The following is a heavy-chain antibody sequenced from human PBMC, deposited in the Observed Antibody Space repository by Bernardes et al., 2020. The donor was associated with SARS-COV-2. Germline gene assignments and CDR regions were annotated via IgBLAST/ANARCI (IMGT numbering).Heavy chain of an antibody. V-gene: IGHV4-39*01. CDR1: GGSISSSSYY. CDR3: ARPSIRYSGYDWSFDY. D-gene: IGHD5-12*01. CDR2: IYYSWST. J-gene: IGHJ4*02. Sequence: SETLSLTCTVSGGSISSSSYYWGCIRQPPGKGLEWIGSIYYSWSTYYNPSLKSRVTISVDTSKNQFNLKLSSVTAADTAVYYCARPSIRYSGYDWSFDYWGQGTLVTVSS.